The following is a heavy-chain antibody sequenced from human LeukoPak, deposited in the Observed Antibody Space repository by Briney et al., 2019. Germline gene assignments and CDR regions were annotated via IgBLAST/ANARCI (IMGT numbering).Heavy chain of an antibody. J-gene: IGHJ4*02. CDR1: GFTFSSYE. Sequence: GGSLRLSCAASGFTFSSYEMNWVRQAPVKGLEWVSYISSSGSTIYYADSVKGRFTISRDNAKNSLYLQMNSLRAEDTAVYYCARDPSSGWYDYWGQGTLVTVSS. CDR2: ISSSGSTI. CDR3: ARDPSSGWYDY. D-gene: IGHD6-19*01. V-gene: IGHV3-48*03.